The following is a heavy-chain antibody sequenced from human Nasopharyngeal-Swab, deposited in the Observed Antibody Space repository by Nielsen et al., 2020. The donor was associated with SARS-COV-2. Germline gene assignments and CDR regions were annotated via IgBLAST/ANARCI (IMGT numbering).Heavy chain of an antibody. J-gene: IGHJ4*02. Sequence: WIRQPPGKGLEWIGYIYYSGSTNYNPSLKSRVTISVDTSKNQFSLKLSSVTAADTAVYYCARGDSSGWAFDYWGQGTLGTVSS. V-gene: IGHV4-59*08. CDR2: IYYSGST. CDR3: ARGDSSGWAFDY. D-gene: IGHD6-19*01.